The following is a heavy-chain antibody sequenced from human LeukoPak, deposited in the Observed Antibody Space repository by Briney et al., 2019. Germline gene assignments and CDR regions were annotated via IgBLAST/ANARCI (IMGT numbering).Heavy chain of an antibody. J-gene: IGHJ3*02. V-gene: IGHV3-15*01. Sequence: GGSLRLSCAASGFTFSNAWMSWVRQAPGKGLEWVGRIKSKTDGGTTDYAAPVKGRFTISRDDSKNTLYLQMNSLKTEDTAVYYCTTDLLHSSSWCNAFDIWGQGTMVTVSS. CDR2: IKSKTDGGTT. D-gene: IGHD6-13*01. CDR1: GFTFSNAW. CDR3: TTDLLHSSSWCNAFDI.